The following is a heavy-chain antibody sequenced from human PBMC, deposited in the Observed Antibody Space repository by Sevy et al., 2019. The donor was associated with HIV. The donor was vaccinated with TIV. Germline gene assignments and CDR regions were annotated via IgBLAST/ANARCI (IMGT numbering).Heavy chain of an antibody. V-gene: IGHV3-48*02. CDR3: ANWDCGNDCHRFYYMDV. J-gene: IGHJ6*03. CDR1: GFTFSSYS. CDR2: ISSSGSAI. Sequence: GGSLRLSCAASGFTFSSYSMNRVRQPPRKGLEWVSYISSSGSAIYYADSVKGRFTISRDNAKNSLYLQMNSLRDEDTAVYYCANWDCGNDCHRFYYMDVWGKGTTVTVSS. D-gene: IGHD2-21*02.